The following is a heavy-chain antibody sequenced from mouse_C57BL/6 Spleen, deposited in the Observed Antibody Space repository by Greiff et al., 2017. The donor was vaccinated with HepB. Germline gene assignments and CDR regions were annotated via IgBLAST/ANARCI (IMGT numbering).Heavy chain of an antibody. CDR3: ARSSVVEYFDY. J-gene: IGHJ2*01. CDR1: GYTFTDYY. Sequence: QVQLQQSGAELVRPGASVKLSCKASGYTFTDYYINWVKQRPGQGLEWIARIYPGSGNTYYNEKFKGKATLTAEKSSSTAYMQLSSLTSEDSAVYFCARSSVVEYFDYWGQGATLTVSS. V-gene: IGHV1-76*01. D-gene: IGHD1-1*01. CDR2: IYPGSGNT.